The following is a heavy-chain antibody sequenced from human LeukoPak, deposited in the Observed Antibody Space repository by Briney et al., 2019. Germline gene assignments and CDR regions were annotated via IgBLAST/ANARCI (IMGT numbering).Heavy chain of an antibody. J-gene: IGHJ4*02. Sequence: PSETLSLTCTVSGGSISSYYWSWIRQPPGKGLECIGYIYTSGSTNYNPSLKSRVTISVDTSKNQFSLKLSSVTAADTAVYYCARHSKLQELRRWGQGTLVTVSS. CDR3: ARHSKLQELRR. CDR1: GGSISSYY. CDR2: IYTSGST. D-gene: IGHD1-7*01. V-gene: IGHV4-4*09.